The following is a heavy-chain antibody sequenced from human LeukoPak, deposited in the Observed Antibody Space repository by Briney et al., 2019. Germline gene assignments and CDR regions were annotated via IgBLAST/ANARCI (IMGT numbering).Heavy chain of an antibody. CDR1: GGSFSGYY. D-gene: IGHD3-10*01. CDR3: ARAYSRYGSGSYSRGKQFDP. CDR2: INHSGST. J-gene: IGHJ5*02. V-gene: IGHV4-34*01. Sequence: SETLSLTCAVYGGSFSGYYWSWIRQPPGKGLEWIGEINHSGSTNYNPSLKSRVTISVDTSKNQFSLKLSSVTAADTAVYYCARAYSRYGSGSYSRGKQFDPWGQGTLVTVSS.